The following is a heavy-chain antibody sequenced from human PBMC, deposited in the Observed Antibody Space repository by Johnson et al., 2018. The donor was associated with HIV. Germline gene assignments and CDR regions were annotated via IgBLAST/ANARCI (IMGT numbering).Heavy chain of an antibody. D-gene: IGHD3-22*01. CDR1: RFIFSDYY. CDR2: ISSSGSSI. CDR3: AGGITMKPPTAFDI. V-gene: IGHV3-11*04. Sequence: QVQLVESGGGLVKPGGSLRLSCAASRFIFSDYYMSWIRQAPGKGLEWVSYISSSGSSIYYADSVKGRFTISRDNAKNSLYLQMNSLRAEDTAVYYCAGGITMKPPTAFDIWAKGQWSPSL. J-gene: IGHJ3*02.